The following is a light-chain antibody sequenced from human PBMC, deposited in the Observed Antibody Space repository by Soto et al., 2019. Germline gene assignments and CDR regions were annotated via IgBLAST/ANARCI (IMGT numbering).Light chain of an antibody. J-gene: IGKJ1*01. CDR2: DAS. CDR1: QGIGNA. Sequence: DIQMTQSPSSLSASVGDRVTITCRASQGIGNALGWYQQKPGEAPKLLIYDASALPRGVPSRFSGSGSGTKFTLTIASLQPDDFATYYCQQYETFSGTFGPGTKVDIK. CDR3: QQYETFSGT. V-gene: IGKV1-17*01.